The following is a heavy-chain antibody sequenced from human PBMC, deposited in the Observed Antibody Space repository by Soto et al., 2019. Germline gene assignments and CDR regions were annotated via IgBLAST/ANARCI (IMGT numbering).Heavy chain of an antibody. Sequence: ASETLSLTCTVSGGSISSYYWSWIRQPPGKGLEWIGYIYYSGSTNYNPSLKSRVTISVDTSKNQFSLKLSSVTAADTAVYYCARSIAGRGRFDPWGQGTLVTVSS. J-gene: IGHJ5*02. V-gene: IGHV4-59*01. CDR3: ARSIAGRGRFDP. D-gene: IGHD6-6*01. CDR1: GGSISSYY. CDR2: IYYSGST.